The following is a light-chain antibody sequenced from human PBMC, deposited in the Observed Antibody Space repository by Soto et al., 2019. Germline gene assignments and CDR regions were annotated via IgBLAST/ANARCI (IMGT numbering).Light chain of an antibody. V-gene: IGKV1-27*01. Sequence: DIQMTQSPSSLSASVGDRVTITCRASQGINSYLAWYQQKPGKVPKLLIYAASTLQSGVPSRFSGSGSGTDFTLTISSLQPEDFATFYCQQSYSNMWTFGQGTKV. CDR1: QGINSY. J-gene: IGKJ1*01. CDR3: QQSYSNMWT. CDR2: AAS.